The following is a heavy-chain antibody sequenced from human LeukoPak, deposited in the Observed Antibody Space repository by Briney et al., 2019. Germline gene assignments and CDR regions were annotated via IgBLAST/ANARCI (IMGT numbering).Heavy chain of an antibody. J-gene: IGHJ4*02. CDR1: GYPFTGYY. D-gene: IGHD6-6*01. V-gene: IGHV1-2*06. CDR2: INCKDGGT. CDR3: ARGAVRDS. Sequence: ASVKVSCKASGYPFTGYYIHWIRQAPGQGLEWMGRINCKDGGTNYTQKFQGRVAMTRDTSINTAYLELSSLISDDTAVYYCARGAVRDSWGQGTLIVVSS.